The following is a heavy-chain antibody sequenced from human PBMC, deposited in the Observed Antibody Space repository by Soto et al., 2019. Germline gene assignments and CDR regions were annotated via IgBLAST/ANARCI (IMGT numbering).Heavy chain of an antibody. V-gene: IGHV1-8*01. D-gene: IGHD6-13*01. CDR3: ARERAADGFDY. J-gene: IGHJ4*02. Sequence: QVQLVQSGAEVKKPGASVKVSCKASGYTFTSYDINWVRQATGQGLEWMGWMNPNSGNTGYAQKFQGRVTMTRNTSLRPAYMELGSLRSEDTAGYYCARERAADGFDYWGQGTLVTVSS. CDR1: GYTFTSYD. CDR2: MNPNSGNT.